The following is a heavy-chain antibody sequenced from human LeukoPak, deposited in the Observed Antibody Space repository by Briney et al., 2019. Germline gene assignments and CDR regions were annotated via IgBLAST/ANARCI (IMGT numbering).Heavy chain of an antibody. D-gene: IGHD1-26*01. V-gene: IGHV3-53*01. CDR3: AKDRLGAMMYFDF. CDR1: GFTVSSNY. CDR2: IYSGGST. Sequence: GGSLRLSCAASGFTVSSNYMSWVRQAPGKGLEWVSVIYSGGSTYYADSVKGRFTISRDNSKSTLYIQMNSLRAEDTAVYYCAKDRLGAMMYFDFWGQGTLVTVSS. J-gene: IGHJ4*02.